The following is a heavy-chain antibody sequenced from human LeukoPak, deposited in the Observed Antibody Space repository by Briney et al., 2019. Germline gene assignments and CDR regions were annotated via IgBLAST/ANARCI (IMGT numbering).Heavy chain of an antibody. V-gene: IGHV1-18*01. Sequence: WASVKVSCKASGYTFTSYGISWVRQAPGQGLEWMGWISAYNGNTNYAQKFQGRVTMTRNTSISTAYMELSSLRSEDTAVYYCARLSVDYDFWSGYYTSSSYYYGMDVWGQGTTVTVSS. J-gene: IGHJ6*02. CDR1: GYTFTSYG. CDR2: ISAYNGNT. CDR3: ARLSVDYDFWSGYYTSSSYYYGMDV. D-gene: IGHD3-3*01.